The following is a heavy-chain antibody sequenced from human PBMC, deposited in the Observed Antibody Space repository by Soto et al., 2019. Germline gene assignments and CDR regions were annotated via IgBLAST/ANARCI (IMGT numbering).Heavy chain of an antibody. J-gene: IGHJ6*02. CDR2: FYRGGST. D-gene: IGHD1-1*01. CDR1: GFSVSDRS. CDR3: ARDLGGNDLLNTYYEGMDV. V-gene: IGHV3-53*02. Sequence: EVQLVETGGGLIQPGGSLRLSCGVSGFSVSDRSMSWVRQAPGKGLEWVSVFYRGGSTDYADSVKGRGPVSRDTFKNTLFLQRDSLTGEDTAGECCARDLGGNDLLNTYYEGMDVWGQGTTGTVS.